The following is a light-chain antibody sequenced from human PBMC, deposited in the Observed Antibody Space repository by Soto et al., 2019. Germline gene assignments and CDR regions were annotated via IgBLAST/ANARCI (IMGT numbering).Light chain of an antibody. Sequence: EIVLTQSPGTLSLSPGERVTLSCRASQSVSSSYLAWYQHKPGQAPRLLIYGASSRATGIPDRFSGSGSGTDFTLTISRLEPEDSAVYYCQQYGSSPRTFGQGTTLEIK. CDR1: QSVSSSY. CDR3: QQYGSSPRT. CDR2: GAS. J-gene: IGKJ1*01. V-gene: IGKV3-20*01.